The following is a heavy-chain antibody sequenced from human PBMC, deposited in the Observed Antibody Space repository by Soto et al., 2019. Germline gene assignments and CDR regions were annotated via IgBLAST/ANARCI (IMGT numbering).Heavy chain of an antibody. CDR2: ISAYNGNT. D-gene: IGHD1-26*01. CDR1: GYTFTSYG. Sequence: ASVKVSCKASGYTFTSYGISWVRQAPGQGLEWMGWISAYNGNTNYAQKLQGRVTMTTDTSTSTAYMELRSLRSDDTAVYYCARYSGNNNYYYYGMDVCGQVTTVTASS. CDR3: ARYSGNNNYYYYGMDV. V-gene: IGHV1-18*04. J-gene: IGHJ6*02.